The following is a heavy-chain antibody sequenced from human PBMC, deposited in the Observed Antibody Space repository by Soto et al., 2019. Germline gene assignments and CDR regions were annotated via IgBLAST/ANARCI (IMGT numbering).Heavy chain of an antibody. J-gene: IGHJ5*02. D-gene: IGHD6-19*01. CDR2: IYPGDSDT. CDR3: ARSVVAVAETGGIYNWFDP. Sequence: GESLKISCKGSGYSFTSYWIGWVRQMPGKGLEWMGIIYPGDSDTRYSPSFQGQVTISADKSISTAYLQWSSLKASDTAMYYCARSVVAVAETGGIYNWFDPSGQGTPVTVSS. V-gene: IGHV5-51*01. CDR1: GYSFTSYW.